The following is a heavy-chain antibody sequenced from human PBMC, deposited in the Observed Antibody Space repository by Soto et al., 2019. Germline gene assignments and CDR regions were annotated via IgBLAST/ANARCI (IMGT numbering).Heavy chain of an antibody. J-gene: IGHJ6*02. CDR1: GGSISSTTFY. Sequence: SETLSLTGVVSGGSISSTTFYWVWIRQPPGKGLEWIGNIYYNGSTYYNPSLKSRVTVSVDTSNSQFSLKLRSVTAADTAVYYCARQHAFWSGHGGMDVWGQGTTVTVSS. CDR2: IYYNGST. D-gene: IGHD3-3*01. CDR3: ARQHAFWSGHGGMDV. V-gene: IGHV4-39*01.